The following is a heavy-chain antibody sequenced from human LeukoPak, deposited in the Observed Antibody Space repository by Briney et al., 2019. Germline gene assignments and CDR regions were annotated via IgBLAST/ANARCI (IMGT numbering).Heavy chain of an antibody. CDR3: ARDRVQIWSYVGTFDS. Sequence: GGSLRLSCATSGFTLTSYTMHWVRQAPGKGLEWVAVVSYDGTKISYADSVKGRFTMSRDISKNTLYLQMNSLKPEDSALYYCARDRVQIWSYVGTFDSWGQGTLVTVSS. J-gene: IGHJ4*02. CDR2: VSYDGTKI. CDR1: GFTLTSYT. V-gene: IGHV3-30-3*01. D-gene: IGHD5-18*01.